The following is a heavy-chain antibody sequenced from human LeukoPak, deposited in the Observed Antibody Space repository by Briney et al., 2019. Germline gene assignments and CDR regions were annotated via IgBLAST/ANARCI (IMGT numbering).Heavy chain of an antibody. V-gene: IGHV4-61*09. CDR1: GGSISSGSYY. Sequence: SETLSLTCTVSGGSISSGSYYWSWIPQPAGKGLEWVGHIGSTNYNPSLKSRVTISVDTSKNQLSLKLSSVTAADTAVYYCARGLNYYDSSGRPHWYFDLWGRGTLVTVSS. CDR3: ARGLNYYDSSGRPHWYFDL. CDR2: IGST. J-gene: IGHJ2*01. D-gene: IGHD3-22*01.